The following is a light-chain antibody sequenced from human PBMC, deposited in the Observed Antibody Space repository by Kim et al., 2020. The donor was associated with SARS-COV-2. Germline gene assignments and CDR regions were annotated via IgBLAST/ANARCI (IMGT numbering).Light chain of an antibody. CDR3: QSYDNSLSGWI. CDR1: YD. V-gene: IGLV1-40*01. J-gene: IGLJ2*01. Sequence: YDVHWYQQLPGTAPKLLIYVNNIRPSGVPDRFSGSKSGTSASLAITGLQAEDEAHYYCQSYDNSLSGWIFGGGTQLTVL. CDR2: VNN.